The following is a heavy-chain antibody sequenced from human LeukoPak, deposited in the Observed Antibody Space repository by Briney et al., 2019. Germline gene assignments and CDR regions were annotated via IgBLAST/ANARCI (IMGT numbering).Heavy chain of an antibody. CDR3: ARGFWSGYYLFDY. J-gene: IGHJ4*02. D-gene: IGHD3-3*01. CDR2: INWNGGST. CDR1: GFTFDDYG. Sequence: GGSLRLSCPASGFTFDDYGMSWVRQAPGKGLEWVSGINWNGGSTGYADSVKGRFTISRDNAKNSLYLQMNSLRAEDTALYHCARGFWSGYYLFDYWGQGTLVTVSS. V-gene: IGHV3-20*01.